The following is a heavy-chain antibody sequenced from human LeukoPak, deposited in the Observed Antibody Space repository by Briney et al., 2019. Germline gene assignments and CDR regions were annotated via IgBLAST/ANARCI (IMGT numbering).Heavy chain of an antibody. CDR1: GFTFSSYW. Sequence: PGGSLRLSCAASGFTFSSYWMRWVRQAPGKGLVWASHITSDGSGTSYSDSVKGRFTISRDNAKNTLYLQMNSLRAEDTAVYYCATLVRGVIIIDYWGQGTLVTVSS. J-gene: IGHJ4*02. V-gene: IGHV3-74*01. CDR2: ITSDGSGT. D-gene: IGHD3-10*01. CDR3: ATLVRGVIIIDY.